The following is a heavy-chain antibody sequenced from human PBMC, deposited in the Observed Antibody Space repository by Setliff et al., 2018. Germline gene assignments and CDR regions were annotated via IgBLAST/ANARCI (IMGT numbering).Heavy chain of an antibody. Sequence: SETLSLTCTASSASLNSGTYYWGWIRQPPGKGLEWIGEIYHDGNSNFNPSVHYSPSLKSRVTMSIDKSNNQFSLKLTSVTAADTAVYYCAKGGGRYHSDSWGQGILVTVSS. CDR2: IYHDGN. J-gene: IGHJ4*02. CDR3: AKGGGRYHSDS. V-gene: IGHV4-39*07. D-gene: IGHD1-1*01. CDR1: SASLNSGTYY.